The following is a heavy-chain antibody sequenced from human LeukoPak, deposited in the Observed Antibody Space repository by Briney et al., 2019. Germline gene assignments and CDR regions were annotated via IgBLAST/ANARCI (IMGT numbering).Heavy chain of an antibody. V-gene: IGHV4-31*03. J-gene: IGHJ4*02. CDR2: IYYSGST. D-gene: IGHD3-22*01. Sequence: SQTLSLTCSVSGGSMAGGGYYWSWIRQHPGKGLEWIGFIYYSGSTHYNPSLKSRVIMSVDASKNQFSLKLTSVTAADTAVYYCARAPNADSSGEPFDYWGQGTLVTVSS. CDR1: GGSMAGGGYY. CDR3: ARAPNADSSGEPFDY.